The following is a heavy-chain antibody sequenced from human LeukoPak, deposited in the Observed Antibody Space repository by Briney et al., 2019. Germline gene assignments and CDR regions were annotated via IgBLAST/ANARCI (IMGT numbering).Heavy chain of an antibody. CDR1: GYTFISYG. CDR2: INTYNRNT. D-gene: IGHD3-9*01. CDR3: ARDRVILTGYGQDAFDI. J-gene: IGHJ3*02. V-gene: IGHV1-18*01. Sequence: ASVKVSCKASGYTFISYGISWVRQAPGQGLEWMGWINTYNRNTNYQQNFQGRVTMTTDTSTSTAYMELRSLRSDDTAVYYCARDRVILTGYGQDAFDIWGQGTMVTVSS.